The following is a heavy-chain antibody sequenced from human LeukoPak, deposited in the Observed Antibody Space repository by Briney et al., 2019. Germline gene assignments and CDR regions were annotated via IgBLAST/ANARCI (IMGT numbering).Heavy chain of an antibody. V-gene: IGHV4-34*01. J-gene: IGHJ6*02. D-gene: IGHD3-10*01. CDR1: GGSFSGYY. CDR2: INHSGST. Sequence: SETLSLTCAVYGGSFSGYYWSWIRQPPGKGLEGIGEINHSGSTNYNPSLKSRVTISVDTSKNQFSLKLSSVTAADTAVYYCARGRYYGSGSYYSVYYYYGMDVWGQGTTVTVSS. CDR3: ARGRYYGSGSYYSVYYYYGMDV.